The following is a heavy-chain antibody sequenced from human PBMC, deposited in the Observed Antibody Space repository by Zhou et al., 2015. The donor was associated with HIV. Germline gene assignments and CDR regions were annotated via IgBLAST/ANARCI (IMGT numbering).Heavy chain of an antibody. V-gene: IGHV3-9*01. CDR2: ISWDGGTI. D-gene: IGHD2/OR15-2a*01. CDR3: AKDLSFLSGHGRKMTGFDF. J-gene: IGHJ4*02. Sequence: EVQLVESGGGLVQPGRSLRLSCAASGFTFDDYAMHWVRQAPGKGLEWVSGISWDGGTIGYADTVKGRFSISRDNAKNSLFLQMNSLGSEDTAFYYCAKDLSFLSGHGRKMTGFDFWGQGILVTVSS. CDR1: GFTFDDYA.